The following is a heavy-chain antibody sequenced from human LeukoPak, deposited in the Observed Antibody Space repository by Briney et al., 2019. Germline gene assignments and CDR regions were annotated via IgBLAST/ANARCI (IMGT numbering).Heavy chain of an antibody. D-gene: IGHD3-3*01. CDR3: ARRQDFWSAYYHPDFDY. CDR1: GFTVSSNY. V-gene: IGHV3-53*01. J-gene: IGHJ4*02. CDR2: IYSGGST. Sequence: GGSLRLSCAASGFTVSSNYMSWVRQAPGKGLEWVSVIYSGGSTYYADSVKGRFTISRDNSKNTLCLQMNSLRAEDTAVYYCARRQDFWSAYYHPDFDYWGQGTLVTVSS.